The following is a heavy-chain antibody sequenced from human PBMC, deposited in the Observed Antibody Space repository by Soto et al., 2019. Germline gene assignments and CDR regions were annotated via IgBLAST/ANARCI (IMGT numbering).Heavy chain of an antibody. CDR2: IYYSGST. Sequence: SETLSLTCTVSSGSISSDHYYWTWIRQPPGKGLEWIGHIYYSGSTYYNPSLESRLTISLDTSINHFSLRMSSVTAADTAVYYCARGEYKRSCSGTSCLHSAYYYYAMDVWGQGTTVTVSS. CDR3: ARGEYKRSCSGTSCLHSAYYYYAMDV. J-gene: IGHJ6*02. D-gene: IGHD2-2*01. CDR1: SGSISSDHYY. V-gene: IGHV4-30-4*01.